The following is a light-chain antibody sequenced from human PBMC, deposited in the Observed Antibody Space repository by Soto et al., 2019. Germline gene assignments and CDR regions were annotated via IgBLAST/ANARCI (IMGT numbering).Light chain of an antibody. CDR3: SSSISSNTFV. Sequence: QSALTQPASVSGAPGQSITISCTATNSDFNYVSWHQQHPGKAPKLMIYGVINRSSGVSTRFSGSKSGNTASLAISGLQAEDEADYYCSSSISSNTFVFGTGTKVTVL. CDR2: GVI. V-gene: IGLV2-14*01. CDR1: NSDFNY. J-gene: IGLJ1*01.